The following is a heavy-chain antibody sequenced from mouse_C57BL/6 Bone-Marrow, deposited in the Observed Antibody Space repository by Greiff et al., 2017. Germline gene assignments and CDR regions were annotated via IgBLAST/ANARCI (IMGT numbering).Heavy chain of an antibody. CDR3: ATPYYYGSSYQFAY. CDR2: IYPRSGNT. V-gene: IGHV1-81*01. CDR1: GYTFTSYG. Sequence: QVQLKESGAELARPGASVKLSCKASGYTFTSYGISWVKQRTGQVLEWIGEIYPRSGNTYYNGKFKGKATLTANKSSSTAYMELRSLTSEDSAVYFCATPYYYGSSYQFAYWGQGTLVTVSA. J-gene: IGHJ3*01. D-gene: IGHD1-1*01.